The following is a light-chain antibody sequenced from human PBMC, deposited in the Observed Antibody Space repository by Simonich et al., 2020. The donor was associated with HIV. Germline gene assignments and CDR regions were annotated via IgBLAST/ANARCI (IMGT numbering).Light chain of an antibody. CDR3: QQYGSI. V-gene: IGKV3-11*01. Sequence: EIVLTQSPATLSLSPGERATLSCWARQSISTYIAWYQHKPGQDPRLLIYDASNRATGIPARFSGSGSGTNFTLTISRLEPEDFAVYYCQQYGSIFGQGTKLEIK. CDR2: DAS. CDR1: QSISTY. J-gene: IGKJ2*02.